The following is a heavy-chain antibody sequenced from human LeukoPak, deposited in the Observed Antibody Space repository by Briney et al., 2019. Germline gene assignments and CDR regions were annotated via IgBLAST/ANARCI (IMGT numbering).Heavy chain of an antibody. J-gene: IGHJ4*02. V-gene: IGHV3-49*04. Sequence: GGSLRLSCTASGFTFGDYAMSWVRQAPGKGLEWVVFIRSKAYGVTTEYAASVKGRFTISRDDSKSNAYLQINSLKTEDTAVYYCTRGRGVVVYYFDYWGQGTLVTVSS. CDR1: GFTFGDYA. CDR2: IRSKAYGVTT. CDR3: TRGRGVVVYYFDY. D-gene: IGHD3-22*01.